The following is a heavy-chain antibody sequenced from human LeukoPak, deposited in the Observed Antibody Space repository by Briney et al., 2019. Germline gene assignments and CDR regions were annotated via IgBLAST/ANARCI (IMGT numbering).Heavy chain of an antibody. D-gene: IGHD2-21*02. J-gene: IGHJ4*02. V-gene: IGHV1-58*01. Sequence: RASVTVSCTASGFPLSSSAVQWVRQARGQRLEWIGWIVVGSGNTNYAQKFQERVTITRDMSTSTAYMELSSLRSEDTAVYYCAADGSQAPYCGGDCYRDWGQGTLVTVSS. CDR3: AADGSQAPYCGGDCYRD. CDR1: GFPLSSSA. CDR2: IVVGSGNT.